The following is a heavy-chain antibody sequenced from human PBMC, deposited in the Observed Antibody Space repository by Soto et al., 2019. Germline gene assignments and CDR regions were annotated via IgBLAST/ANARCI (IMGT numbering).Heavy chain of an antibody. CDR3: ARDGVAAGNINFDY. Sequence: ASVKVSCKASGYTFTSYAMHWVRQAPGQRLEWMGWINAGNGNTKYSQKFQGRVTITRDTSASTVYMELSSLRSEDTALYYCARDGVAAGNINFDYWGQGTLVTVSS. J-gene: IGHJ4*01. CDR1: GYTFTSYA. CDR2: INAGNGNT. V-gene: IGHV1-3*01. D-gene: IGHD6-19*01.